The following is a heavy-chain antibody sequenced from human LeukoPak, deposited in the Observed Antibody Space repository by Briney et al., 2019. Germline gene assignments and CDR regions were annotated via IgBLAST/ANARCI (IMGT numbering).Heavy chain of an antibody. CDR2: INWNGGST. Sequence: PGGSLRLSCAASGFTFDDYGMTWVRQAPGKGLEWVSAINWNGGSTGYADSVKGRFTISRDNAKNSLYLQMNSLRAEDTAVYYCARGGSYLSAFDIWGQGTMVTVSS. CDR3: ARGGSYLSAFDI. D-gene: IGHD1-26*01. V-gene: IGHV3-20*04. CDR1: GFTFDDYG. J-gene: IGHJ3*02.